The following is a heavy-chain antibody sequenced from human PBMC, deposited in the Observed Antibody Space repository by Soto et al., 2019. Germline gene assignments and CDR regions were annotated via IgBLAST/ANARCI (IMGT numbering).Heavy chain of an antibody. J-gene: IGHJ5*02. CDR2: IYYSGST. Sequence: PSETLSLTCTVSGGSISSYYWSWIRQPPGKGLEWIGYIYYSGSTNYSPSLKSRVTISVDTSKNQFSLKLSSVTAADTAVYYCERTRKWFDPWGQGTLVTVSS. V-gene: IGHV4-59*01. CDR1: GGSISSYY. CDR3: ERTRKWFDP.